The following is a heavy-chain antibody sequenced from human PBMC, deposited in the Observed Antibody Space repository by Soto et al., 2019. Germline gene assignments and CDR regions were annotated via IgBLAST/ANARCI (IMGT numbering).Heavy chain of an antibody. CDR2: IVVGSGNT. D-gene: IGHD2-8*01. V-gene: IGHV1-58*01. J-gene: IGHJ3*02. Sequence: ASVKASCKASGFTFTSSAVQWVRQARGQRLEWIGWIVVGSGNTNYAQKFQERVTITRDMSTSTAYMELSSLRSEDTAVYYCAAALLGYCTNGVCPETFDIWGQGTMVTVSS. CDR1: GFTFTSSA. CDR3: AAALLGYCTNGVCPETFDI.